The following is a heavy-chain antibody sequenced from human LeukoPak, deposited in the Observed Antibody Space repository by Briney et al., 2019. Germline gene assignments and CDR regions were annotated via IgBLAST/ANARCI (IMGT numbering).Heavy chain of an antibody. CDR1: GFTFSSYW. Sequence: GGSLRLSCAASGFTFSSYWMSWVRQAPGRGPEWVANIKQDGSEKYYVDSVKGRFTISRDNAKNSLYLQMNSLRAEDTAVYYCARAHPDYGDSLWFDPWGQGTLVTVSS. CDR3: ARAHPDYGDSLWFDP. J-gene: IGHJ5*02. CDR2: IKQDGSEK. D-gene: IGHD4-17*01. V-gene: IGHV3-7*01.